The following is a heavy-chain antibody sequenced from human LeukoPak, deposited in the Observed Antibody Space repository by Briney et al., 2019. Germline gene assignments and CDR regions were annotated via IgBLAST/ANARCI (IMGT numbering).Heavy chain of an antibody. J-gene: IGHJ2*01. CDR2: MYYIGST. V-gene: IGHV4-59*01. D-gene: IGHD4-23*01. Sequence: SETLSLTCTVSGVSISNYYWSWIRQPPGRGLEWIGYMYYIGSTNYNPSLKSRVTISVDTYKNQFSLRLTSVTAADTAVYYCARDLDYGGSSIWYFDLWGRGTLVTVSS. CDR1: GVSISNYY. CDR3: ARDLDYGGSSIWYFDL.